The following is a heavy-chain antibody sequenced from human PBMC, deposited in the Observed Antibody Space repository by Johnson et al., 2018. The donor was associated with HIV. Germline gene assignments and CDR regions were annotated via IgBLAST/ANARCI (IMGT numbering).Heavy chain of an antibody. V-gene: IGHV3-73*02. CDR3: TSGKSVLAVDAFDI. CDR2: IRSKANSYAT. J-gene: IGHJ3*02. CDR1: GFTFSGSA. D-gene: IGHD4/OR15-4a*01. Sequence: VQVVESGGGLVQPGGSLKLSCAASGFTFSGSAMHWVRQASGKGLEWVGRIRSKANSYATAYTASMKGRFTISRDDSKNTAYLQMNSLKTEDTAVYYCTSGKSVLAVDAFDIWGQGTMVTVSS.